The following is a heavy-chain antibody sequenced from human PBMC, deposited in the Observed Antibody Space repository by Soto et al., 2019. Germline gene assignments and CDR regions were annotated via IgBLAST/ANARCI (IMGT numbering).Heavy chain of an antibody. V-gene: IGHV4-31*03. J-gene: IGHJ4*02. CDR2: IYYSGST. D-gene: IGHD4-17*01. CDR1: GGSISSGGYY. CDR3: ARGHDYGINKYYFDY. Sequence: TLSLTCTVSGGSISSGGYYWSWIRQHPGKGLEWIGYIYYSGSTYYNPSLKSRVTISVDTSKNQFSLKLSSVTAADTAVYYCARGHDYGINKYYFDYWGQGTLVTVSS.